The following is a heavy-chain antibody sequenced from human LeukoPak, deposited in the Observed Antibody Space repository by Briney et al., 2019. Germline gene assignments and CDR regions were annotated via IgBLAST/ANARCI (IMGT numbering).Heavy chain of an antibody. CDR3: ARTYHDILTGYNPYFDY. V-gene: IGHV3-48*03. CDR1: GFTFSSYE. CDR2: ITASSTAI. J-gene: IGHJ4*02. D-gene: IGHD3-9*01. Sequence: GGSLRLSCATSGFTFSSYEMNWVRQAPGKGLEWVSSITASSTAIYSADSVKGRFTISRDNAKNFLYLQMNSLRAEDTAVYYCARTYHDILTGYNPYFDYWGQGILVTVSS.